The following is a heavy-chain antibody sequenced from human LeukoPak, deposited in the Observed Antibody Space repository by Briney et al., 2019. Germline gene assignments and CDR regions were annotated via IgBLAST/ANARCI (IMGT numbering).Heavy chain of an antibody. CDR1: GDSVSRKGVA. CDR2: TYYRSKWYN. D-gene: IGHD3-22*01. CDR3: ARDLDITMTFFAFDI. Sequence: SQTLSLTCAISGDSVSRKGVAWNWIRQSPSRGLEWLGRTYYRSKWYNDYAVSVKSRITINPDTSKNQFSLQLNSVTPEDTAVYYCARDLDITMTFFAFDIWGQGTMVTVSS. J-gene: IGHJ3*02. V-gene: IGHV6-1*01.